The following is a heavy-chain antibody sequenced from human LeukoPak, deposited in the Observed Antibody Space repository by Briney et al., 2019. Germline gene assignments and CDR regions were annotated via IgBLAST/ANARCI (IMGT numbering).Heavy chain of an antibody. V-gene: IGHV3-30-3*01. J-gene: IGHJ5*02. D-gene: IGHD3-22*01. CDR3: AKDYYDSSGYSLPYNWFDP. CDR2: ISYDGSNK. Sequence: PGGSLRLSCAASGFTFSSYAMHWVRQAPGKGLEWVAVISYDGSNKYYADSVKGRFTISRDNSKNTLYLQMNSLRAEDTAVYYCAKDYYDSSGYSLPYNWFDPWGQGTLVTVSS. CDR1: GFTFSSYA.